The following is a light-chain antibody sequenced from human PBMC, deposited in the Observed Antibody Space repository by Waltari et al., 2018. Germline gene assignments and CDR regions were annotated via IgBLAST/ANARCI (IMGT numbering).Light chain of an antibody. J-gene: IGKJ4*01. Sequence: DIVLTQSPGTLSLFPGERATLSCRASQSVKNNYLALYLQKPGQAPRLLIYGASSRAIGIPDRFSGSGSGTDFTLTISRLEPEDFAVFYCQQYGSPPLTFGGGTK. CDR2: GAS. CDR3: QQYGSPPLT. V-gene: IGKV3-20*01. CDR1: QSVKNNY.